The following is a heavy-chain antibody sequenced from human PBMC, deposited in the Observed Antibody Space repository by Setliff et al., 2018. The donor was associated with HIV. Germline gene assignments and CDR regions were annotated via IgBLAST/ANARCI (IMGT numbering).Heavy chain of an antibody. J-gene: IGHJ4*02. V-gene: IGHV3-33*06. CDR1: GFTFSSYG. Sequence: GGSLRLSCAASGFTFSSYGMHWVRQAPGKGLEWVAVIWYDGSNKYYADSVKGRFTMSRDNSKNTLYRQMNSLRAEDTAVYYCAKDHKGYYYDSSGYHYEGVDYWGQGTLVTVSS. CDR3: AKDHKGYYYDSSGYHYEGVDY. D-gene: IGHD3-22*01. CDR2: IWYDGSNK.